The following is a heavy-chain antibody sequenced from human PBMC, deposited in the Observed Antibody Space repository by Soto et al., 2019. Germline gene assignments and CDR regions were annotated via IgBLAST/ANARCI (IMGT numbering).Heavy chain of an antibody. Sequence: PGGSLRLSCAVSGFTFNNYAMSWVRLAPGKGLEWVSGISGSGANTYYAGSVKGRFTISRDNSKNTLYLQMNSLRAEDTAVYYCAKSTVFGVVIPKGCYFDYWGQGTLVTVSS. CDR3: AKSTVFGVVIPKGCYFDY. CDR1: GFTFNNYA. CDR2: ISGSGANT. V-gene: IGHV3-23*01. J-gene: IGHJ4*02. D-gene: IGHD3-3*01.